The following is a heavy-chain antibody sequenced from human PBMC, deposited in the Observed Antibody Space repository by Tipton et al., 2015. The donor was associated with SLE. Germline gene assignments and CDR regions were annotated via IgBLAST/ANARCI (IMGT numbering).Heavy chain of an antibody. CDR2: IHYSGST. Sequence: TLSLTCTVSGDSIISNNYYWGWIRQPPGKGLEWIGSIHYSGSTYYNPSLKSRVTISVDTSKNQFSLKLSSVTAADTAVYYCARVVSERYFDYWGQGILVTVSS. CDR3: ARVVSERYFDY. J-gene: IGHJ4*02. D-gene: IGHD5/OR15-5a*01. V-gene: IGHV4-39*07. CDR1: GDSIISNNYY.